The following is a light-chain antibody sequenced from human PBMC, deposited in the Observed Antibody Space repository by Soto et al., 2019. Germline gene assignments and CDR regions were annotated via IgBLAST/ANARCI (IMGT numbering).Light chain of an antibody. CDR2: DVS. CDR3: SSYGSSSTLI. J-gene: IGLJ2*01. V-gene: IGLV2-14*03. Sequence: QSVLTQPASVSGSPGQSITISCTGSSSDVGGYNYVSWYQQHPGKVPKLMIYDVSHRPAGVSIRFSGSKSDNTASLTISGLQTEDEADYYCSSYGSSSTLIFGGGTQLTVL. CDR1: SSDVGGYNY.